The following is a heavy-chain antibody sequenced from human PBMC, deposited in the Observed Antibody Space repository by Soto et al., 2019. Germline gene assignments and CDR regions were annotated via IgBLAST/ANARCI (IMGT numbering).Heavy chain of an antibody. Sequence: QVQLVQSGAEMKKPGSSVKVSCQSSGGTFNTYAMNWVRQAPGQGPEWMGDISPMFGAANYEPKFQGRVTITGDEYTGTSYMQLSSLTSEDSALYFCAREVQVHTPAFVYWGQGTLVTVSS. V-gene: IGHV1-69*19. J-gene: IGHJ4*02. CDR1: GGTFNTYA. CDR2: ISPMFGAA. D-gene: IGHD3-10*01. CDR3: AREVQVHTPAFVY.